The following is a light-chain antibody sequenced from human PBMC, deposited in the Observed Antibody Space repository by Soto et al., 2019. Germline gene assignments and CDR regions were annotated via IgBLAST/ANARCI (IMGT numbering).Light chain of an antibody. CDR3: QQFGTSPWA. J-gene: IGKJ1*01. V-gene: IGKV3-20*01. CDR2: GVS. CDR1: QAALNNY. Sequence: DIVLTQSPVTLSLSPGERATLSCRASQAALNNYLAWFQQKPGQAPRLLIYGVSTRAAGIPDRFSGSGSATDFTLAISRLEPEDFAVYYCQQFGTSPWAFGQGTKVEIK.